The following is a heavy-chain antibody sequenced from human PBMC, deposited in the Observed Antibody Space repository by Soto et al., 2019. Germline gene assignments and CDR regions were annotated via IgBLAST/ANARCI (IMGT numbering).Heavy chain of an antibody. J-gene: IGHJ6*02. CDR2: ISADNGNT. CDR3: ARGVDSYRDYDYGMDE. D-gene: IGHD3-16*02. CDR1: GYTFTSYV. V-gene: IGHV1-18*01. Sequence: QVQLVQSVAEVKKPGASVKVSCKAYGYTFTSYVISWVRQAPGQGLEWMGWISADNGNTNYAQKLQGRLTMTTDTSTSPDYMQLRRLRSDDTAVYYSARGVDSYRDYDYGMDEWGQGTTVTVSS.